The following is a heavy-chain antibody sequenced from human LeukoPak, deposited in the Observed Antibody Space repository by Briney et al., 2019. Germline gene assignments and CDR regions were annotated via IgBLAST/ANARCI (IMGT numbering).Heavy chain of an antibody. D-gene: IGHD2-15*01. V-gene: IGHV3-23*01. CDR3: AKEKKSGGWPIDY. J-gene: IGHJ4*02. Sequence: GGSLRLSCAASGFTFSTYAMSWVRQAPGKGLEWVSGISDGGDYTYYADSVKGRFTISRDNSKNTLYLQMNSLRADDTAVYHCAKEKKSGGWPIDYWGQGALVTVS. CDR1: GFTFSTYA. CDR2: ISDGGDYT.